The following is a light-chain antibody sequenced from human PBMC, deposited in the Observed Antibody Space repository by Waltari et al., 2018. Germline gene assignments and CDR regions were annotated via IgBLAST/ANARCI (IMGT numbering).Light chain of an antibody. CDR3: QSADSTSTHVV. CDR1: ALPQQF. V-gene: IGLV3-25*03. Sequence: SYELTQPPSVSVSPGQTATTTCSGHALPQQFPFWYQQTPGQPPVLVTYKDTEMPSGIPDRFSGSTSGTTVTLTISGVQAEDEADYYCQSADSTSTHVVFGGGTKLTVL. J-gene: IGLJ2*01. CDR2: KDT.